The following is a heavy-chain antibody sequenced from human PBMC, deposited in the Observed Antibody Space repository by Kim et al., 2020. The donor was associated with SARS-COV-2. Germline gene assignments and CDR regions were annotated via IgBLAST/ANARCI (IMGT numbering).Heavy chain of an antibody. Sequence: TNYADSVKGRFTISRDNAKNSLYLQMSSLRAEDTAVYYCARVATGTVLDYWGQGTLVTVSS. J-gene: IGHJ4*02. V-gene: IGHV3-11*05. D-gene: IGHD4-17*01. CDR2: T. CDR3: ARVATGTVLDY.